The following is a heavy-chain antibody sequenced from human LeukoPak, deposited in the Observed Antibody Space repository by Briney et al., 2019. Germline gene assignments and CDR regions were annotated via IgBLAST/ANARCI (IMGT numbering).Heavy chain of an antibody. V-gene: IGHV7-4-1*02. D-gene: IGHD3-3*01. J-gene: IGHJ6*02. Sequence: ASVKVSCKASGYTFTSYAMNWVRQAPGQGLEWMGWINTNTGNPTYAQGLTGRFVFSLDTSVSTAYLQISSLKAEDTAVYYCARSVYITIFGGYGMDVWGQGTTVTVSS. CDR3: ARSVYITIFGGYGMDV. CDR2: INTNTGNP. CDR1: GYTFTSYA.